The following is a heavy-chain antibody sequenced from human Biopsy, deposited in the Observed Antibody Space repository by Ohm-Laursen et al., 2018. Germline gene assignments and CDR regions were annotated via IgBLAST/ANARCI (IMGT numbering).Heavy chain of an antibody. CDR2: IYSGGSP. D-gene: IGHD6-19*01. Sequence: GSLRLSCAAPGLSVSANYINWVRQAPGRGLEWVSGIYSGGSPHYVDSVRGRFTISRDSSMNTVYLQMNSLRDEDTAVYHCARDLAVAGPGVYYFDSWGQGTPVTVSS. CDR1: GLSVSANY. CDR3: ARDLAVAGPGVYYFDS. J-gene: IGHJ4*02. V-gene: IGHV3-66*01.